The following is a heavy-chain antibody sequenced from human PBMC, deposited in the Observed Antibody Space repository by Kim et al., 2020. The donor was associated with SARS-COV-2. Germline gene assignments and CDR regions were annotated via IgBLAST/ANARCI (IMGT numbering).Heavy chain of an antibody. D-gene: IGHD2-15*01. Sequence: SSCSTIYYADAVKVRFTISRDNAKNSLYLQMNSLRAEDTAVYYCGDIGGAWGQGTLVTVSS. V-gene: IGHV3-11*04. CDR3: GDIGGA. J-gene: IGHJ5*02. CDR2: SSCSTI.